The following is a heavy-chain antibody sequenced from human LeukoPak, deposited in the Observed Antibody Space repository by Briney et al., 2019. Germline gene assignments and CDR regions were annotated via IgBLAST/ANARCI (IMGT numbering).Heavy chain of an antibody. CDR2: IYYSGST. D-gene: IGHD3-22*01. Sequence: SETLSLTCTVSGGSISSSSYYWGWIRQPPGKGLEWIGSIYYSGSTYYNPSLKSRVTISVDTSKNQFSLKLSSVTAAGTAVYYCASGGSGYYPFDDWGQGTLVTVSS. J-gene: IGHJ4*02. CDR3: ASGGSGYYPFDD. CDR1: GGSISSSSYY. V-gene: IGHV4-39*07.